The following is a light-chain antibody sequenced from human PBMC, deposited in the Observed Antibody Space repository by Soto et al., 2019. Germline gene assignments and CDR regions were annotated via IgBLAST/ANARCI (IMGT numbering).Light chain of an antibody. CDR2: QDT. Sequence: SYELTQPPSVSVSPGQTAKITCSGTALPKQYAAWYQQKPGQAPLLVISQDTGRPSVIPERLSGSSSGTTVTLTISGVQAEDEADYYCQSVDTSGSFVFGTGTKVTVL. CDR1: ALPKQY. V-gene: IGLV3-25*02. CDR3: QSVDTSGSFV. J-gene: IGLJ1*01.